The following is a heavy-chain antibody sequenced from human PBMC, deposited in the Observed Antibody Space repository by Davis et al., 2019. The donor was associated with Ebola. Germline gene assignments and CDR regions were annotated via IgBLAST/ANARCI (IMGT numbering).Heavy chain of an antibody. J-gene: IGHJ3*02. V-gene: IGHV5-10-1*01. D-gene: IGHD3-10*01. CDR2: IDPSDSYT. Sequence: PGGSLRLSCKGSGYSFTSYWISWVRQMPGKGLEWMGRIDPSDSYTNYSPSFQGHVTISADKSISTAYLQWSSLKASDTAMYYCARRALEGFGKNAFDIWGQGTMVTVSS. CDR3: ARRALEGFGKNAFDI. CDR1: GYSFTSYW.